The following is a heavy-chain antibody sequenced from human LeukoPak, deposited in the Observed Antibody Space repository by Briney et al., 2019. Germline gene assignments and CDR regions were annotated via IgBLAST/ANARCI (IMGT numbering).Heavy chain of an antibody. J-gene: IGHJ4*02. D-gene: IGHD3-22*01. CDR1: GFTFSRFA. CDR2: ISVSGDTT. CDR3: ATYRRGYHDSSESYYFDY. Sequence: GGSLRLSCAASGFTFSRFAMSWVRQAPGKGLEWVSGISVSGDTTYYADSVKGRFTISRDNSKNTLYLQMNGLRAEDTAVYYCATYRRGYHDSSESYYFDYWGQGTLVTVSS. V-gene: IGHV3-23*01.